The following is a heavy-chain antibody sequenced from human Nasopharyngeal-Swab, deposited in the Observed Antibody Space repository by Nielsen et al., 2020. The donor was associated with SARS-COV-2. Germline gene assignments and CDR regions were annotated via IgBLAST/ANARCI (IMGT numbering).Heavy chain of an antibody. CDR2: VYDSGST. V-gene: IGHV4-59*08. Sequence: GSLRLSCTVSGGSMSNFHWSWIRLSPGKGLEWIGYVYDSGSTKYNPSLNSRVTISVDTSETQFSLKVRSVTAADTAVYFCARRLGLRAPFDYWGQGTLVTVSS. CDR3: ARRLGLRAPFDY. D-gene: IGHD5/OR15-5a*01. J-gene: IGHJ4*02. CDR1: GGSMSNFH.